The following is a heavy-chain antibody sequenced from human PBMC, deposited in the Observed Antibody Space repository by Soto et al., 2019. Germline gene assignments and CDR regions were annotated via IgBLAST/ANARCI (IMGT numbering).Heavy chain of an antibody. J-gene: IGHJ4*02. CDR2: ISSSSTYT. CDR1: GFTFSDYY. D-gene: IGHD1-26*01. V-gene: IGHV3-11*06. CDR3: AGKQWAPSGNYYFDY. Sequence: QVQLVESGGGLVKPGGSLRLSCATSGFTFSDYYMSWVRQAPGKGLEWVSYISSSSTYTNYADSVKGRFTISRDNAKNSLYLQMNSLRAEDTAVYYCAGKQWAPSGNYYFDYWGQGTLVTVSS.